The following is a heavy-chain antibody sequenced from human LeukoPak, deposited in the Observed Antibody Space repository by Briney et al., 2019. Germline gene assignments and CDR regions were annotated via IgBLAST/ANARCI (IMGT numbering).Heavy chain of an antibody. D-gene: IGHD6-13*01. CDR2: IYPGDSDT. V-gene: IGHV5-51*01. Sequence: GESLKISCKGSGYSFTSYWIGWVRQLPGKGLEWMGIIYPGDSDTRYSPSFQGQVTISADKSISTAYLQWSSLKASDTAMYYCAARYSSSWDYFDYWGQGTLVTVSS. J-gene: IGHJ4*02. CDR3: AARYSSSWDYFDY. CDR1: GYSFTSYW.